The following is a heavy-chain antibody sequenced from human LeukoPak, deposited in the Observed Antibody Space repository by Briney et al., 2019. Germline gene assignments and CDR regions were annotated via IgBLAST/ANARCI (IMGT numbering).Heavy chain of an antibody. D-gene: IGHD3/OR15-3a*01. Sequence: SETLSLTCTVSGVSISSSNSYWGWIRQPPGKGLEWIGSIYYTGNTYYNASLKSRVTISIDTSKNQVSLRLTSVTVTDTAMYYCARQTGSGLFTLPGGQGTLVTVSS. V-gene: IGHV4-39*01. J-gene: IGHJ4*02. CDR3: ARQTGSGLFTLP. CDR2: IYYTGNT. CDR1: GVSISSSNSY.